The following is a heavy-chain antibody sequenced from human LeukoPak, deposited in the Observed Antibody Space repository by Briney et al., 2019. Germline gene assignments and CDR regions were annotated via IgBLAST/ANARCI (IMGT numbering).Heavy chain of an antibody. J-gene: IGHJ4*02. V-gene: IGHV4-4*09. CDR1: GASIRNYY. CDR3: ARLGSYHDF. Sequence: SETLSLTCSVSGASIRNYYWSWIRQTPEKGVEWMGHINTSGESRYYPSLNSRLTMSIDTSRNHVSLKLTSVTAADTAVYFCARLGSYHDFWGPEALVTVSS. D-gene: IGHD1-26*01. CDR2: INTSGES.